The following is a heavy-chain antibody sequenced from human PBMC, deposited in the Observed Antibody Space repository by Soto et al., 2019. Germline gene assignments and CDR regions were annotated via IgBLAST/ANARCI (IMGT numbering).Heavy chain of an antibody. J-gene: IGHJ5*02. V-gene: IGHV3-21*01. D-gene: IGHD2-21*02. CDR3: ASGAGVAYCGGDCLNWFDP. CDR2: ISSSSSYI. Sequence: GGSLRLSCAASGFTFSSYSMNWVRQAPGKXLEWVSSISSSSSYIYYADSVKGRFTISRDNAKNSLYLQMNSLRAEDTAVYYCASGAGVAYCGGDCLNWFDPWGQGTLVTVSS. CDR1: GFTFSSYS.